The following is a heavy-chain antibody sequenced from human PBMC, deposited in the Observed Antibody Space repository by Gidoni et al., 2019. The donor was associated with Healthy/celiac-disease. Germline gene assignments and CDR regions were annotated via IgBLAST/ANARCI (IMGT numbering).Heavy chain of an antibody. Sequence: QVQLVESGGGVVQPGRSLRLSCAASGFTFSSYALHWVRQGPGKGLEWVAVRTEYGSKKEYAEAVKGRFTISRDKSKNTLYLQMNSLRAEDTAVYYCARGTACGGEAWLYIPDIVATQVDYWGQGTLVTVSS. V-gene: IGHV3-30-3*01. D-gene: IGHD5-12*01. CDR2: RTEYGSKK. CDR1: GFTFSSYA. CDR3: ARGTACGGEAWLYIPDIVATQVDY. J-gene: IGHJ4*02.